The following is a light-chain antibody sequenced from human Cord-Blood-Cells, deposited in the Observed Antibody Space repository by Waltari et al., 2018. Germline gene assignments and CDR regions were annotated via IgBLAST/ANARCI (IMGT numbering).Light chain of an antibody. CDR3: STLAGSNNLV. CDR1: SSDVGAYTY. J-gene: IGLJ2*01. Sequence: QSALTQPPSASGSPGQSLTISCTGTSSDVGAYTYVSWSQQHPGKAPNLMIYQVSNRPSGVPDRYSGSKSGNTASLTVSGLQAEDEFAYSCSTLAGSNNLVFGGGTNLTF. V-gene: IGLV2-8*01. CDR2: QVS.